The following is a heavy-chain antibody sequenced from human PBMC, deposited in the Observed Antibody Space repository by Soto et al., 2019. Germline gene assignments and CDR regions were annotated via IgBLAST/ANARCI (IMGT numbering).Heavy chain of an antibody. CDR1: GYTFTSYG. CDR3: AREGLGYCRGGSCCPWFDL. Sequence: ASVKVSCKASGYTFTSYGISWVRQAPGQGLEWMGWISAYNGNTNYAQKLQGRVTMTRDTSTSTAYMELRSLRSEDTAVYYCAREGLGYCRGGSCCPWFDLWGQGTLVTVSS. V-gene: IGHV1-18*01. D-gene: IGHD2-15*01. CDR2: ISAYNGNT. J-gene: IGHJ5*01.